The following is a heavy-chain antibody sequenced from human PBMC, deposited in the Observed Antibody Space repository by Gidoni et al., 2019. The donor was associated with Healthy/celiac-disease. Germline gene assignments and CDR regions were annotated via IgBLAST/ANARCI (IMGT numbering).Heavy chain of an antibody. J-gene: IGHJ6*02. Sequence: EVQLVESGGGLVQPGGSLRLSCAASGFTFRSYEMNWVLQAPGKGLEWVSYISSSGSTIYYADSVKGRFTISRDNAKNSLYLQMNSLRAEDTAVYYCARGTSLRYIVVVVAAKGKDYYGMDVWGQGTTVTVSS. CDR1: GFTFRSYE. CDR3: ARGTSLRYIVVVVAAKGKDYYGMDV. D-gene: IGHD2-15*01. V-gene: IGHV3-48*03. CDR2: ISSSGSTI.